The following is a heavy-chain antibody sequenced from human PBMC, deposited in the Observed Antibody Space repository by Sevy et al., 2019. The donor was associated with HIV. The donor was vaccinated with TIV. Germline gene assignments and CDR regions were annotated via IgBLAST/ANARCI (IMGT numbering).Heavy chain of an antibody. V-gene: IGHV4-59*01. CDR2: VHNGGST. J-gene: IGHJ4*02. Sequence: SETLSLTCTVSVDSITSYYWAWIRQPPGKGLEWIGNVHNGGSTNYNPSLKSRLTISVDTTNNQFSLKLGSVTVADTAVYFCARPHTSGWTRFEHWGQGILVTVSS. CDR1: VDSITSYY. D-gene: IGHD6-19*01. CDR3: ARPHTSGWTRFEH.